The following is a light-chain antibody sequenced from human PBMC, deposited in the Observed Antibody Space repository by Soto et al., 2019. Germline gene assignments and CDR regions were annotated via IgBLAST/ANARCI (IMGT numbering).Light chain of an antibody. Sequence: EIVLTQSPATLSLSPGQRATLSCRASQSASSYLAWYQQKPGQAPTLLIYDVSNRATGIPARFSGSGSGTDFTLTISSLEPEDFAVYYCQQRTHSPLTFGGGTKVDIK. J-gene: IGKJ4*01. CDR1: QSASSY. V-gene: IGKV3-11*01. CDR2: DVS. CDR3: QQRTHSPLT.